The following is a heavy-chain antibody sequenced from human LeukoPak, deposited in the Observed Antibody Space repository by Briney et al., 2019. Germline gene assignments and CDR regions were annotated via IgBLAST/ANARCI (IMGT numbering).Heavy chain of an antibody. D-gene: IGHD4-17*01. CDR2: ISDNGGNT. V-gene: IGHV3-21*01. CDR3: ASAPPPTVSTQYIDY. J-gene: IGHJ4*02. Sequence: PGGSLRLSCAASGFTFSIYGMGWVRQAPGKGLEWVSSISDNGGNTYYADSVKGRFTISRDNAKNSLYLQMNSLRAEDTAVYYCASAPPPTVSTQYIDYWGQGTLVTVSS. CDR1: GFTFSIYG.